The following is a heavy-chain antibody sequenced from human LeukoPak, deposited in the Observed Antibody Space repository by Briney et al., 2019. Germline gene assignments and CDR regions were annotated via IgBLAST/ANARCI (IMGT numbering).Heavy chain of an antibody. CDR1: GFTFTNYW. Sequence: GGSLRLSYAASGFTFTNYWMTWVRQAPGKGLEWVANIKQDGSEKYCVDSVKGRFTISRDNAKNSLYLQMNILRAEDTAVYYCARDWGATHLYDNWGQGTLVTVSS. J-gene: IGHJ4*02. D-gene: IGHD1-26*01. CDR3: ARDWGATHLYDN. V-gene: IGHV3-7*04. CDR2: IKQDGSEK.